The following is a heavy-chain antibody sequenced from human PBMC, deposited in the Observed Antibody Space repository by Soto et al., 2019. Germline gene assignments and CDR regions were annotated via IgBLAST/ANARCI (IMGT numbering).Heavy chain of an antibody. D-gene: IGHD3-10*01. CDR1: GGSFSGYY. CDR2: INHSGST. CDR3: ARAMSVYYGSGSYVYYYGMDV. J-gene: IGHJ6*02. Sequence: PSETLSLTCAVYGGSFSGYYWSWIRQPPGKGLEWIGEINHSGSTNYNPSLKSRVTISVDTSKNQFSLKLSSVTAADTAVYYCARAMSVYYGSGSYVYYYGMDVWGQGTTVT. V-gene: IGHV4-34*01.